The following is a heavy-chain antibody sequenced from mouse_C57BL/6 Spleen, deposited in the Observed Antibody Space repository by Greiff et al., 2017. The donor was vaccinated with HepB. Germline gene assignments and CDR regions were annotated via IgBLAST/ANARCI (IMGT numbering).Heavy chain of an antibody. D-gene: IGHD4-1*02. CDR2: ISSGSSTI. J-gene: IGHJ2*01. CDR1: GFTFSDYG. Sequence: EVMLVESGGGLVKPGGSLKLSCAASGFTFSDYGMHWVRQAPEKGLEWVAYISSGSSTIYYADTVKGRFTISRDNAKNTLFLQMTSLRSEDTAMSYCARPATGPFDYWGQGTTLTVSS. CDR3: ARPATGPFDY. V-gene: IGHV5-17*01.